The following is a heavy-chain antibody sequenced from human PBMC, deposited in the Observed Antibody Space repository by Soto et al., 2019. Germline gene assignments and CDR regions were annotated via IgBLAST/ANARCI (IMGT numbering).Heavy chain of an antibody. J-gene: IGHJ6*02. D-gene: IGHD5-12*01. CDR2: ISYDGSNK. Sequence: PGGSLRLSCAASGFTFSSYAMHWVRQAPGKGLEWVAVISYDGSNKYYADSVKGRFTISRDNSKNTLYLQMNSLRAEDTAVYYLAKDRDEDWRGLHRVGGMDVWGQGTTVTVSS. V-gene: IGHV3-30-3*01. CDR1: GFTFSSYA. CDR3: AKDRDEDWRGLHRVGGMDV.